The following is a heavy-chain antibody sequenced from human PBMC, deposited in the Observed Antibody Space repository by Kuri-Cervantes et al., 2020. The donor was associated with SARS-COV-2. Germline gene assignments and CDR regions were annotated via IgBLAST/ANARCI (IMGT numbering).Heavy chain of an antibody. CDR3: AREDLSSGWIDY. CDR2: IYYSGST. D-gene: IGHD6-19*01. V-gene: IGHV4-39*07. J-gene: IGHJ4*02. Sequence: ESLKISCTVSGGSISSSSYYWGWIRQPPGKGLEWIGSIYYSGSTYYNPSLKSRVTISVDTSKNQFSLNLSSVTGADTAVYYCAREDLSSGWIDYWGQGTLVTVSS. CDR1: GGSISSSSYY.